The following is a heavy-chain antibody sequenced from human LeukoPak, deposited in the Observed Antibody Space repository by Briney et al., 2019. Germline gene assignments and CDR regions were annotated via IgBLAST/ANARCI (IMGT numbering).Heavy chain of an antibody. J-gene: IGHJ4*02. CDR2: ISSSSTTI. CDR1: GFTFKSYS. D-gene: IGHD3-10*01. Sequence: GGSLRLSCAASGFTFKSYSMTWVRQAPGKGLECVSYISSSSTTIYYADSMKGRFTISRDNAKNSLFLQMNSLRAEDTAVYYCARSSRYYYGSGGCIDFWGQGTLVTVSS. V-gene: IGHV3-48*01. CDR3: ARSSRYYYGSGGCIDF.